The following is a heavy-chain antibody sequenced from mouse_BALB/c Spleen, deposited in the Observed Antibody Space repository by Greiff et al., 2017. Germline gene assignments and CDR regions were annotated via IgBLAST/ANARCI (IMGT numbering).Heavy chain of an antibody. D-gene: IGHD1-1*01. CDR2: ISSGGST. V-gene: IGHV5-6-5*01. Sequence: EVQLQESGGGLVKPGGSLKLSCAASGFTFSSYAMSWVRQTPEKRLEWVASISSGGSTYYPDSVKGRFTISRDNARNILYLQMSSLRSEDTAMYYCARGGTVVATDYWGQGTTLTVSS. CDR1: GFTFSSYA. J-gene: IGHJ2*01. CDR3: ARGGTVVATDY.